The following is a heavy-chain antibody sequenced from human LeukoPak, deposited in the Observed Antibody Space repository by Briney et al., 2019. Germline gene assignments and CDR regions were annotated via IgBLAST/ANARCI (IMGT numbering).Heavy chain of an antibody. CDR1: GFTFSDHY. Sequence: GGSLRLSCAASGFTFSDHYMDCVRQAPGKGLEWVSAISGGGGSTYHADSVKGRFTISRDNSKNTLYLQMNSLRAEDTAVYYCAKSKGLYYYDSSGYFDYWGQGTLVTVSS. CDR3: AKSKGLYYYDSSGYFDY. V-gene: IGHV3-23*01. J-gene: IGHJ4*02. D-gene: IGHD3-22*01. CDR2: ISGGGGST.